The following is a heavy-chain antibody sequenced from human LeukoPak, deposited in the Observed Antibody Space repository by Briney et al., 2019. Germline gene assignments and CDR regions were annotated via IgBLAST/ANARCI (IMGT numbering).Heavy chain of an antibody. J-gene: IGHJ5*02. Sequence: GEPLKISCKGSGSSFTNYWIGWVRQLPGKGLEGMGIIYPGDSGTRYSPSFQGQVTISADKSISTGCLQLTSLAASGPPHFSFARRGGYYDSNYNWFDPWGQGALVTVSS. CDR2: IYPGDSGT. CDR3: ARRGGYYDSNYNWFDP. D-gene: IGHD3-22*01. CDR1: GSSFTNYW. V-gene: IGHV5-51*01.